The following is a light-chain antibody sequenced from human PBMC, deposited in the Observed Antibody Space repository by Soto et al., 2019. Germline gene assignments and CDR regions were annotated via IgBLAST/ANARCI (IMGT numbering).Light chain of an antibody. CDR3: QQYSQWPLT. V-gene: IGKV3-15*01. Sequence: EIVMTQSPATLSVSPGERATLSCRASQSVTSNLAWYQQKPGQAPRLLMYGVSTRATGIPARFGGSGSATECTLTSRRLQSEGFAVYYCQQYSQWPLTFGGGNQVEIK. CDR1: QSVTSN. J-gene: IGKJ4*01. CDR2: GVS.